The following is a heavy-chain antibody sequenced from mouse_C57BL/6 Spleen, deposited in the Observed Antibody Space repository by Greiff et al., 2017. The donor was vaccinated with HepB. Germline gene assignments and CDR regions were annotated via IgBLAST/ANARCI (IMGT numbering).Heavy chain of an antibody. D-gene: IGHD2-5*01. Sequence: QVQLQQPGAELVRPGSSVKLSCKASGYTFTSYWMDWVKQRPGQGLEWIGNIYPSDSETHYNQKFKDKATLTVDKSSSTAYMQLSSLTSEDSAVYYCARADSNYDNYAMDYWGQGTSVTVSS. CDR1: GYTFTSYW. CDR2: IYPSDSET. V-gene: IGHV1-61*01. CDR3: ARADSNYDNYAMDY. J-gene: IGHJ4*01.